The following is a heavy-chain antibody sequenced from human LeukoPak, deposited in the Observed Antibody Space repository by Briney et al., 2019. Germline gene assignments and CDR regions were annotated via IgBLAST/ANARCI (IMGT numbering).Heavy chain of an antibody. CDR1: GFTFSTYG. CDR2: IWNDGSNK. CDR3: ARAVAGSPAGSVDI. V-gene: IGHV3-33*01. J-gene: IGHJ3*02. D-gene: IGHD6-19*01. Sequence: GSLRLSCAASGFTFSTYGMHWVRQAPGKGLEWVAVIWNDGSNKYYADSVKGRFTISRDNSKNTLYLQMNSLRAEDTAVYYCARAVAGSPAGSVDIWGQGTMVTVSS.